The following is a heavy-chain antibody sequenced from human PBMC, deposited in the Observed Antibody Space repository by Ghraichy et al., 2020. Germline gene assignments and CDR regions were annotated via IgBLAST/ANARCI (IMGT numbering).Heavy chain of an antibody. CDR3: VKAGLRSPGFDY. V-gene: IGHV3-64D*06. CDR1: GFTFSSYA. D-gene: IGHD5-12*01. Sequence: GKSLNISCSASGFTFSSYAMHWVRQAPGKGLEYVSAISSNGGSTYYADSVKGRFTISRDNSKNTLYLQMSSLRAEDTAVYYCVKAGLRSPGFDYWGQGTLVTVSS. J-gene: IGHJ4*02. CDR2: ISSNGGST.